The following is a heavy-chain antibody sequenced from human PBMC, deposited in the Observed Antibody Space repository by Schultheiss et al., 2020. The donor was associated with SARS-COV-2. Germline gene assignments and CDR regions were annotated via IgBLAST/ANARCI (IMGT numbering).Heavy chain of an antibody. CDR3: TRWSDGDQPFDY. Sequence: GGSLRLSCTASGFTFGDYAMSWVRQAPGKGLEWVGFIRSKPNSYATAYAASVKGRFTISRDDSKNTAYLQMNSLKTEDTAVYYCTRWSDGDQPFDYWGQGTLVTVSS. CDR1: GFTFGDYA. D-gene: IGHD5-24*01. CDR2: IRSKPNSYAT. J-gene: IGHJ4*02. V-gene: IGHV3-73*01.